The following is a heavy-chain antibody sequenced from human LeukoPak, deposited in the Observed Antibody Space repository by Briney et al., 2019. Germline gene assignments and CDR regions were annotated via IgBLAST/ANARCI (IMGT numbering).Heavy chain of an antibody. V-gene: IGHV4-30-4*08. CDR3: AREGPDYSNPFDY. CDR1: GGSLTSGDYH. J-gene: IGHJ4*02. CDR2: IYYSGSA. D-gene: IGHD4-11*01. Sequence: TSETLSLTCTVSGGSLTSGDYHWSWIRQPPGKGLEWIGYIYYSGSAYYNSSLKSRVVMSVDTSKEQFSLGLTSVTAADTAVYYCAREGPDYSNPFDYWGQGTLVTVS.